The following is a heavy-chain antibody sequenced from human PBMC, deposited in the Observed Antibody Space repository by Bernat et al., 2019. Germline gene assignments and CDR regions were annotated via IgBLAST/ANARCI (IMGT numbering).Heavy chain of an antibody. J-gene: IGHJ6*02. V-gene: IGHV4-34*01. CDR1: GGSFSSYY. D-gene: IGHD3-10*01. Sequence: QLQQWGAGLLKPSETLSLTCAVYGGSFSSYYWSWIRQPPGKGLEWIGEINQSGSTNYNPSLKSRVTISVDTSKNQFSLKLSSVTAADTAVYYCATGLLWFGELPLNGMDVWGQGTTVTVSS. CDR3: ATGLLWFGELPLNGMDV. CDR2: INQSGST.